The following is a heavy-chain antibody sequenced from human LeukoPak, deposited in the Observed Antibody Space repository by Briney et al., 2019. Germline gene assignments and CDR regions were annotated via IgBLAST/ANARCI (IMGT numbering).Heavy chain of an antibody. J-gene: IGHJ4*02. CDR1: GDSISSGSYY. V-gene: IGHV4-61*02. CDR3: ARGGTPGWYYDSRSPLYFDY. D-gene: IGHD3-22*01. CDR2: IYSSGST. Sequence: SQTLSLTCTVTGDSISSGSYYWSWIRQPAGKGLEWIGRIYSSGSTNYNPSLKSRVTISVDTSKNQLSLKLSSVTAADTAVYYCARGGTPGWYYDSRSPLYFDYWGQGTLVTVSS.